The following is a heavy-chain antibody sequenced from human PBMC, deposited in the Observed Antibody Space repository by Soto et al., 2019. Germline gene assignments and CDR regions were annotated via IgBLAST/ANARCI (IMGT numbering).Heavy chain of an antibody. CDR3: ARFRIAARPGYYYYGMDV. D-gene: IGHD6-6*01. CDR2: INPSGGST. V-gene: IGHV1-46*01. CDR1: GYSFTSHY. J-gene: IGHJ6*02. Sequence: APVNVYRKAIGYSFTSHYMHCVRQTPGQGLEWMGIINPSGGSTSYAQKFQGRVTMTRDTSTSTVYMELSSLRSEDTAVYYCARFRIAARPGYYYYGMDVWGQGTTVTVSS.